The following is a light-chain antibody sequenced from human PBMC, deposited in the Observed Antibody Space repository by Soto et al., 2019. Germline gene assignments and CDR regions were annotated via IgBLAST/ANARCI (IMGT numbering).Light chain of an antibody. CDR1: QSVSSNF. V-gene: IGKV3-20*01. CDR3: QQYNSSPRT. J-gene: IGKJ1*01. CDR2: GAS. Sequence: EIVLPQSPDTLSLPRGERSTLSCSASQSVSSNFLAWYQQKPGQAPRLLIYGASTRATGIPDRFSGSGSGTDFTLTVSRLEPEDFAVYYCQQYNSSPRTFGQGTKVDIK.